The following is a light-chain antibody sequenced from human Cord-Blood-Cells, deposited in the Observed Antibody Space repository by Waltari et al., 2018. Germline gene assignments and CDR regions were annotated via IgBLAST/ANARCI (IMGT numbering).Light chain of an antibody. Sequence: AIQLTQSPSSLSASVGDRVTITCRARQGISSALAWYQQKPGKVPKLLIYDASSLESGVPSRFSGSGSGTDFTLTISSLQPEDFATYYCQQFNSYLYTFGQGTKLEIK. CDR3: QQFNSYLYT. CDR2: DAS. CDR1: QGISSA. V-gene: IGKV1-13*02. J-gene: IGKJ2*01.